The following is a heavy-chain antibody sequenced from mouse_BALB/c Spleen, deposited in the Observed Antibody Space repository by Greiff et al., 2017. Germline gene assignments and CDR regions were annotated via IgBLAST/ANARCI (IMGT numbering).Heavy chain of an antibody. CDR1: GFNIKDTY. J-gene: IGHJ2*01. Sequence: EVQLQQSGAELVKPGASVKLSCTASGFNIKDTYMHWVKQRPEQGLEWIGRIDPANGNTKYDPKFQGKATITADTSSNTAYLPLSSLTSEDTAVYYCARGEGYYLDDWGQGTTLTVSS. CDR2: IDPANGNT. V-gene: IGHV14-3*02. CDR3: ARGEGYYLDD.